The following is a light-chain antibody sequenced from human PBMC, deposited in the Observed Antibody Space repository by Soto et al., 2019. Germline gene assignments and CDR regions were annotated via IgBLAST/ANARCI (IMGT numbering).Light chain of an antibody. Sequence: DIQMTQSPSSLSASVGDRVTITCRARQSISSYLNWYQQKPGKAPKLLIYAASRLQSGVPSRFSGSGSVTDFTLTISSLQPEDFATYYCQQSYSTPTTFGPGTKVDIK. CDR3: QQSYSTPTT. CDR1: QSISSY. CDR2: AAS. J-gene: IGKJ3*01. V-gene: IGKV1-39*01.